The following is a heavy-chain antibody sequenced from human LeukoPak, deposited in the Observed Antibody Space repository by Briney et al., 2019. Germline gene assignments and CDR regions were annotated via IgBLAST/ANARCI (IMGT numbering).Heavy chain of an antibody. V-gene: IGHV1-69*06. D-gene: IGHD5-18*01. CDR1: GGTFSGHG. Sequence: PVKVSCKASGGTFSGHGISWVRQAPGQGLEWMGGIIPLSGPANYAPKFQGTVTITADKSTGTAYLELNSLRSEDTAVYYCAKAGIQLWEGDSFYYYLDVWGKGTTVTVSS. CDR2: IIPLSGPA. CDR3: AKAGIQLWEGDSFYYYLDV. J-gene: IGHJ6*03.